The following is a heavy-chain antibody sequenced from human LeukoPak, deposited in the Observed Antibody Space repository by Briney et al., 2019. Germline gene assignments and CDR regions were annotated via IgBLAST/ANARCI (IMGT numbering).Heavy chain of an antibody. V-gene: IGHV3-74*03. D-gene: IGHD3-16*01. CDR2: INGEGSET. J-gene: IGHJ4*02. CDR3: ARVRMGDDFNPFDY. CDR1: GFTFSRFW. Sequence: GGSLILSCAASGFTFSRFWIYWVRPAPGKGLGWVSRINGEGSETMYADSVKGRFTISRDNAKNTLYLQMNSLRAEDTAVYYCARVRMGDDFNPFDYWGQGTLVTVSS.